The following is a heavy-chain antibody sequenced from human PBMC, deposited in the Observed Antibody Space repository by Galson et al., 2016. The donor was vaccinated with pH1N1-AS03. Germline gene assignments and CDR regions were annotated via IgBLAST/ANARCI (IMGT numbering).Heavy chain of an antibody. CDR3: ARARTTATKGEIGS. CDR1: GYTFTNYA. V-gene: IGHV7-4-1*02. Sequence: SVKVSCKASGYTFTNYALNWVRQAPGQGLEWMGWINPNTGNPTYAQGFTGRFVFSSERSVSTAYLQISSLKAEDTAVYYCARARTTATKGEIGSWGQGTLVTVSS. CDR2: INPNTGNP. J-gene: IGHJ4*02. D-gene: IGHD4-11*01.